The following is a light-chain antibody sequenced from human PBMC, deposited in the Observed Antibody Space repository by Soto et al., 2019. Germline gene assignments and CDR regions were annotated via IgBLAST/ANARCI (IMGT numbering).Light chain of an antibody. Sequence: EIVLTQSPGTLSFSPRERATLSFVASQTVTSNYLAWYQQKPGQAPRLLIFGASIRVTGIPDRFIGSGSGTDFTLTISRLEPEDFAVYYCQHYVTSLTTFGQGTKVDI. J-gene: IGKJ1*01. CDR3: QHYVTSLTT. CDR2: GAS. V-gene: IGKV3-20*01. CDR1: QTVTSNY.